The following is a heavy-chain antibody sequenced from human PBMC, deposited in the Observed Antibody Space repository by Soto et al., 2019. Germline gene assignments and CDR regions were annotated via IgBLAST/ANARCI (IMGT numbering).Heavy chain of an antibody. CDR2: ILSGGGT. D-gene: IGHD6-19*01. V-gene: IGHV4-61*08. J-gene: IGHJ4*02. Sequence: QEQLQESGPGLVKPSGTLSLTCSVSGGSVTSDAYYWSWVRQPPGKTLEWVGFILSGGGTSSNPSLRSRLSISVDTSRNQFSLRLTSMTASYTGVYFCARAFSSGWYVDSWGRGNLVTLSS. CDR3: ARAFSSGWYVDS. CDR1: GGSVTSDAYY.